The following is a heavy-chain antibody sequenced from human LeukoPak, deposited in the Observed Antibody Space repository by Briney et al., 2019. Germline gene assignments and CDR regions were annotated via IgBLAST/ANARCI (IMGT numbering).Heavy chain of an antibody. D-gene: IGHD3-3*01. CDR2: IYYSGST. V-gene: IGHV4-39*01. J-gene: IGHJ4*02. CDR1: GGSISSSSYY. Sequence: TPSETLSLTCTVSGGSISSSSYYWGWIRQPPGKGLEWIGSIYYSGSTYYNPSLKSRVTISVDTSKDQFSLKLSSVTAADTAVYYCARVDFPAYYDFWSGTYSPLDGYFDYWGQGTLVTVSS. CDR3: ARVDFPAYYDFWSGTYSPLDGYFDY.